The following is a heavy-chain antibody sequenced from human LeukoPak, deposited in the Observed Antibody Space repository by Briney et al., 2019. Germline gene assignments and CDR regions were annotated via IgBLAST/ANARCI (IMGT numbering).Heavy chain of an antibody. CDR3: ARHIGSGHVFSYYGMDV. D-gene: IGHD6-19*01. CDR1: GYSFTSYW. Sequence: GESLKISCKGSGYSFTSYWIGWVRQMPGKGLEWMGIIYPGDSDTRYSPSFQGQVTISADKSISTAYLQWSSLKASDTAMYYCARHIGSGHVFSYYGMDVWGQGTTVTVSS. CDR2: IYPGDSDT. J-gene: IGHJ6*02. V-gene: IGHV5-51*01.